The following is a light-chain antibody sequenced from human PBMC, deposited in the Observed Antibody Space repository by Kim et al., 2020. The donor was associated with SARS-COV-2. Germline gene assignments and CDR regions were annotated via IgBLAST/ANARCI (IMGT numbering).Light chain of an antibody. CDR3: ATWDDSRYV. CDR2: KDN. CDR1: TSNIGKNY. V-gene: IGLV1-47*01. Sequence: PGQRVTISCSGSTSNIGKNYVYWYQQFPGTPPHRVIYKDNERPSGVPDRFSGSKSGTAASLAISGLRSEDEADYYCATWDDSRYVFGTGTKVTVL. J-gene: IGLJ1*01.